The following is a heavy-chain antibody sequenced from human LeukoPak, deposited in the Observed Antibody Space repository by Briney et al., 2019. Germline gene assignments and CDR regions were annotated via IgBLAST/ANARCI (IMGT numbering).Heavy chain of an antibody. V-gene: IGHV1-3*01. D-gene: IGHD5/OR15-5a*01. CDR3: ARIEGMASTMGD. Sequence: ASVKVSCKASGYTFTSYAMHWVRQAPGQRLEWMGWINAGNGNTKYSQKFQGRVTITRDTSASTAYMELSSLRSEDTAVYYCARIEGMASTMGDWGQGTQVTVSS. CDR2: INAGNGNT. J-gene: IGHJ4*02. CDR1: GYTFTSYA.